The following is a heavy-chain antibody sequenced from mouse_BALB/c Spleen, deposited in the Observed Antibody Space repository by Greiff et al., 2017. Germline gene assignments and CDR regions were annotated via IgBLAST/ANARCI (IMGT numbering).Heavy chain of an antibody. D-gene: IGHD2-10*01. CDR3: ASSYYGTLFAY. J-gene: IGHJ3*01. CDR1: GYTFTDYN. CDR2: INPNNGGT. Sequence: EVQLQQSGPELVKPGASVKIPCKASGYTFTDYNMDWVKQSHGKSLEWIGDINPNNGGTIYNQKFKGKATLTVDKSSSTAYMELRSLTSEDTAVYYCASSYYGTLFAYWGQGTLVTVSA. V-gene: IGHV1-18*01.